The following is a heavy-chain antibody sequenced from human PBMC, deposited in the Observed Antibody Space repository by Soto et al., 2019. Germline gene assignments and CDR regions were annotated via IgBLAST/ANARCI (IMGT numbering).Heavy chain of an antibody. J-gene: IGHJ6*02. CDR2: IIPIFGTA. V-gene: IGHV1-69*01. CDR1: GGTFSSYA. CDR3: AREGERRRHDYDYYYGMYV. Sequence: SVKVSCEASGGTFSSYAISWVRQAPGQGLEWMGGIIPIFGTANYAQKFQGRVTITADESTSTAYMELSSLRSEDTAVYYCAREGERRRHDYDYYYGMYVWGQRTTVTVYS.